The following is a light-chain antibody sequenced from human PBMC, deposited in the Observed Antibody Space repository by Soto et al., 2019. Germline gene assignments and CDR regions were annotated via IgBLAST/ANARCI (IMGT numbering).Light chain of an antibody. J-gene: IGKJ1*01. Sequence: EFVLTQSPGTLSLSPGERATLSCRASQSVDSSYLAWYQQKPGQAPRLLIYGASNRATGIPDRFSGSGSETDFTLTIRRLEPEDFAVYYCQQYGNSQWTFGQGTKVEIK. CDR3: QQYGNSQWT. V-gene: IGKV3-20*01. CDR2: GAS. CDR1: QSVDSSY.